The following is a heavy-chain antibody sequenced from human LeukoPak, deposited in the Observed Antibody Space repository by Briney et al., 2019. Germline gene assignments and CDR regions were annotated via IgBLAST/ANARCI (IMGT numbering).Heavy chain of an antibody. CDR3: ARVVTMVRGVISWFDP. CDR1: GYTFTSYY. Sequence: ASVTVSCKASGYTFTSYYMHWVRQAPGQGLEWMGIINPSGGSTSYAQKFQGRVTMTRDMSTSTVYMELSSLRSEDTAVYYCARVVTMVRGVISWFDPWGQGTLVTVSS. V-gene: IGHV1-46*01. D-gene: IGHD3-10*01. CDR2: INPSGGST. J-gene: IGHJ5*02.